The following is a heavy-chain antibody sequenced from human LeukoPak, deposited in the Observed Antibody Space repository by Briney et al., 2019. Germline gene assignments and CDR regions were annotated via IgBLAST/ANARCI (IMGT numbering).Heavy chain of an antibody. CDR3: ASSTRGVHEYSYGGYFDY. J-gene: IGHJ4*02. D-gene: IGHD5-18*01. CDR1: GYTFTSYG. CDR2: ISAYNGNT. V-gene: IGHV1-18*01. Sequence: GASVKVSCKASGYTFTSYGISWVRQAPGQGLEWTGWISAYNGNTNYAQKLQGRVTMTTDTSTSTAYMELRSLRSDDTAVYYCASSTRGVHEYSYGGYFDYWGQGTLVTVSS.